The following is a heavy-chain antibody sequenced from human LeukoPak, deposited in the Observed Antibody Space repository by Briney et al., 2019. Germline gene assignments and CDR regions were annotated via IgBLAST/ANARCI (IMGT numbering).Heavy chain of an antibody. CDR3: ARGFSLVGATLDY. D-gene: IGHD1-26*01. CDR1: GGSISGYY. CDR2: ISTSGST. J-gene: IGHJ4*02. V-gene: IGHV4-4*07. Sequence: SETLSLTCTVSGGSISGYYWSWIRQPAGMGLEWIGRISTSGSTHYSPSLKSRVTMSVDTSRNQFSLNLSSVAAADTAVYYCARGFSLVGATLDYWGQGTLVTVSS.